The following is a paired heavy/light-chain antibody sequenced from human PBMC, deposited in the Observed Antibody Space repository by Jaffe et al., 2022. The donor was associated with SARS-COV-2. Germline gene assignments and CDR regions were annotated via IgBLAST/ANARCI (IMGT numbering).Light chain of an antibody. CDR2: DVS. J-gene: IGLJ3*02. CDR1: SSDVGGYNH. CDR3: NSFISSSTLV. V-gene: IGLV2-14*01. Sequence: QSALTQPASVSGSPGQSITITCTGTSSDVGGYNHVSWYQQHPGKAPKLMIYDVSDRPSGVSNRFSGSKSGNTASLTISGLQAEDEADYYCNSFISSSTLVFGGGTKLTVL.
Heavy chain of an antibody. CDR3: ARDLVGWGWFDA. Sequence: EVQLVESGGGLVQPGGSLRLSCGASGFTVSSNYMSWVRQAPGKGLEWVSVIYSGGDTYYADSVKGRFTVSRDNSKNTLYLQMNTLRAEDTAVYYCARDLVGWGWFDAWGQGTLVTVSS. CDR2: IYSGGDT. CDR1: GFTVSSNY. D-gene: IGHD3-10*01. V-gene: IGHV3-66*02. J-gene: IGHJ5*02.